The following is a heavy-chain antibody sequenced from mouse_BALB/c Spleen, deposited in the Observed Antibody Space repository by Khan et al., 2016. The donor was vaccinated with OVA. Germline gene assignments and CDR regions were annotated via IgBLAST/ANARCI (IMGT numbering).Heavy chain of an antibody. Sequence: VQLKESGPGLVKPSQSLSLTCTVTGYSITSDYAWNWIRQFPGNKLEWMGYISYSGNTKYNPSLKSRISITRDTSKNQFFLQLNFVTIEDTATYCCARIQGGDFDYWGQGTTLTVSS. V-gene: IGHV3-2*02. J-gene: IGHJ2*01. CDR3: ARIQGGDFDY. D-gene: IGHD3-2*02. CDR2: ISYSGNT. CDR1: GYSITSDYA.